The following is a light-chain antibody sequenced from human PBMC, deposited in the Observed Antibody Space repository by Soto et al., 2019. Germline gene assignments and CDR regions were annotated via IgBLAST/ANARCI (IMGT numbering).Light chain of an antibody. CDR2: EVT. CDR3: AAWDDSLNGYVV. Sequence: QSVLTQPASVSGSPGQSITISCTGTSGDIGSYNRVSWYQQHPGKAPKLIIYEVTDRPSGVSNRFSGSKSGNTASLTISGLQAEDEAEYYCAAWDDSLNGYVVFGGGTKLTVL. V-gene: IGLV2-14*01. CDR1: SGDIGSYNR. J-gene: IGLJ2*01.